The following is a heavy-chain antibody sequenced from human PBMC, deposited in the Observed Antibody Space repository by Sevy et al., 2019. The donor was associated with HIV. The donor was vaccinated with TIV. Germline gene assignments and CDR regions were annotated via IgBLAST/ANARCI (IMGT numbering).Heavy chain of an antibody. D-gene: IGHD1-26*01. V-gene: IGHV1-18*01. J-gene: IGHJ1*01. Sequence: ASVKVSCKASGYTFTSYVISWVRQAPGQGLAWMGRISGYNGDTNYAQKLQGRVTMTTDTSTSTAYMELRSLRSDDTAVYYCARAPSGSQGPGQYFQHWGQGTLVTVSS. CDR2: ISGYNGDT. CDR3: ARAPSGSQGPGQYFQH. CDR1: GYTFTSYV.